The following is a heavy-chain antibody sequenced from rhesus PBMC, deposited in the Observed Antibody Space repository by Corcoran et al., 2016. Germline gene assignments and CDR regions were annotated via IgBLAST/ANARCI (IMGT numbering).Heavy chain of an antibody. CDR3: ARAGIATDFDF. J-gene: IGHJ4*01. V-gene: IGHV4S2*01. CDR1: GASVGGTY. Sequence: QGQLQESGPGLVKPSETLSLTGAVSGASVGGTYWTWLRLAPGKGLEWIGRNSGGATTPDYNPSLKSRVAISMDTSRNQISLKLDSVTAADTAIYYCARAGIATDFDFWGQGLLVTVSS. CDR2: NSGGATTP. D-gene: IGHD5-36*01.